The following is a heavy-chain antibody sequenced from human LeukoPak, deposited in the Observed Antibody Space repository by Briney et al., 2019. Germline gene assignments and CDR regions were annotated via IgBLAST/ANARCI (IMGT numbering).Heavy chain of an antibody. CDR1: GGSFSGYY. D-gene: IGHD3-16*02. Sequence: PSETLSLTCAVYGGSFSGYYWSWIRQPPGKGLEWIGEINHSGSTNYNPSLKSRVTISVDTSKNQFSLKLSSVTAADTAVYYCARVGGAYDYVWGSYRRRNSFDYWGQGTLVTVSS. J-gene: IGHJ4*02. CDR2: INHSGST. V-gene: IGHV4-34*01. CDR3: ARVGGAYDYVWGSYRRRNSFDY.